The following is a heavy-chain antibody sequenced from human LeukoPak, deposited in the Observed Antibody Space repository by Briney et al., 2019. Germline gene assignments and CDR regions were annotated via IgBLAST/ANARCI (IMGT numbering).Heavy chain of an antibody. CDR2: IYSDNT. CDR1: GFTVSSNS. D-gene: IGHD3-10*01. Sequence: GGSLRLSCTVSGFTVSSNSMSWVRQAPGKGLEWVSFIYSDNTHYSDSVKGRFTISRDNSKNTLYLQMNSLRAEDTAVYYCAKNSVSSVWFGHSNFDYWGQGTLVTVSS. V-gene: IGHV3-53*01. CDR3: AKNSVSSVWFGHSNFDY. J-gene: IGHJ4*02.